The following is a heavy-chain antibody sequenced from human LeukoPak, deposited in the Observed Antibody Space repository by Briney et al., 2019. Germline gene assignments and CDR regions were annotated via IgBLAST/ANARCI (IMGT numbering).Heavy chain of an antibody. CDR2: ISAYNGNT. CDR3: ARGGRGVAATLIDY. D-gene: IGHD2-15*01. Sequence: ASVKVSCKASGYIFNNYGIGWVRQAPGQGLEWMGWISAYNGNTNYAQKLQGRVTMTTDTSTSTAYMELRSLRSDDTAVYYCARGGRGVAATLIDYWGQGTLVTVSS. V-gene: IGHV1-18*01. J-gene: IGHJ4*02. CDR1: GYIFNNYG.